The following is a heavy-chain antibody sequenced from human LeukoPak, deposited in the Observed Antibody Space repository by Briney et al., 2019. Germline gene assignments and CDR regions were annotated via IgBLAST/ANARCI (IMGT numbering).Heavy chain of an antibody. J-gene: IGHJ4*02. CDR3: AKASWVSNVDAVL. Sequence: PGGSLRLSCAAVGFTFKNYAMSWVRQSPVRGLEWVSSLRGDGETFYADSVKGRFTLSRDHSRNTVFLQLNNLRVEDTAIYYCAKASWVSNVDAVLWGQGTVVTVST. CDR1: GFTFKNYA. V-gene: IGHV3-23*01. CDR2: LRGDGET. D-gene: IGHD3-16*01.